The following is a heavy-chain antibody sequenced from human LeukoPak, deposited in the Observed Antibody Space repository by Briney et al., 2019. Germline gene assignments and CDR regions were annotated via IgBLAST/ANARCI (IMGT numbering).Heavy chain of an antibody. CDR1: GFTFSSYA. V-gene: IGHV3-30-3*01. J-gene: IGHJ4*02. CDR3: AMSAPGIVGATN. Sequence: GGSLRLSCAASGFTFSSYAMHWVRQAPGKGLEWVAVISYDGSNKYYADSVKGRFTISRDNSKNTLYLQMNSLRAEDTAVYYCAMSAPGIVGATNWGQGTLVTVSS. D-gene: IGHD1-26*01. CDR2: ISYDGSNK.